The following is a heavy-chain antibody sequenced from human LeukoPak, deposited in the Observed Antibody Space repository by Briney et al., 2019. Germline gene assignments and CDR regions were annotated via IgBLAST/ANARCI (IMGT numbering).Heavy chain of an antibody. CDR2: IIPILGIA. J-gene: IGHJ4*02. Sequence: SVKVSFKSSVGTFSSYTISWVRQAPGQGLEWMGRIIPILGIANYAQKFQGRVTIAADKSTSTAYMELSSLRSEDTAVYYCAREGGNTAMVKGFDYWGQGTLVTVSS. D-gene: IGHD5-18*01. CDR3: AREGGNTAMVKGFDY. V-gene: IGHV1-69*04. CDR1: VGTFSSYT.